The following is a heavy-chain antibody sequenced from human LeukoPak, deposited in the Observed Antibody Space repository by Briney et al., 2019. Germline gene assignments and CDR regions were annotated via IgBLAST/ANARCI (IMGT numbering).Heavy chain of an antibody. J-gene: IGHJ4*02. Sequence: PGGFLRLSCAASGFTFSLYAMSWVRQAPGKGLEWVSGITGSGGSTYYADSVKGRFTLSRDNSKNTLYLQMNSLGAEDTAVYYCAKHNSGNFIYFDSWGQGALVTVSS. D-gene: IGHD1-26*01. CDR2: ITGSGGST. CDR1: GFTFSLYA. CDR3: AKHNSGNFIYFDS. V-gene: IGHV3-23*01.